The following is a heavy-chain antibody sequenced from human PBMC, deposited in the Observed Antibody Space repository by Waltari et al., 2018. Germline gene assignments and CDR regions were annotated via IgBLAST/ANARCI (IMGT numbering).Heavy chain of an antibody. J-gene: IGHJ6*02. Sequence: QVQLVESGGGVVQPGKSLRLSCAASGFSFSHSGMHWVRQAPGKGLEWVAVIAYDDNNKFDADSVRGRFTISRDDSKNTRFLQMNSLKAEDTAVYYCAKDQGRYLEWLFHGMDVWGQGTTVTVSS. CDR2: IAYDDNNK. V-gene: IGHV3-30*18. D-gene: IGHD3-3*01. CDR3: AKDQGRYLEWLFHGMDV. CDR1: GFSFSHSG.